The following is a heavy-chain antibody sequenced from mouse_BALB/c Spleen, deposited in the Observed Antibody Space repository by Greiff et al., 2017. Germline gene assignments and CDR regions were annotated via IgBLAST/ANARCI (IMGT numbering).Heavy chain of an antibody. CDR2: IWSGGST. V-gene: IGHV2-2*02. Sequence: QVQLKESGPGLVQPSQSLSITCTVSGFSLTSYGVHWVRQSPGKGLEWLGVIWSGGSTDYNAAFISRLSISKDNSKSQVFFKMNSLQANDTAIYYCARGWLLRFAYWGQGTLVTVSA. CDR1: GFSLTSYG. CDR3: ARGWLLRFAY. J-gene: IGHJ3*01. D-gene: IGHD2-3*01.